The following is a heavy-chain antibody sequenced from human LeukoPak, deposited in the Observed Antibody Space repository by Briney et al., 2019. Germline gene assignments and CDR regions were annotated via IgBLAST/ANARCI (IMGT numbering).Heavy chain of an antibody. CDR2: INPNSGGT. CDR1: GYTFTGYY. J-gene: IGHJ6*03. V-gene: IGHV1-2*02. Sequence: GASVKVSCKASGYTFTGYYMHWVRQAPGQGLEWMGWINPNSGGTNYAQKFQGRVTMTRDTSISTAYMELSRLRSDDTAVYYCARDGNYDIGFGYYYMDVWGKGTTVTVSS. CDR3: ARDGNYDIGFGYYYMDV. D-gene: IGHD3-9*01.